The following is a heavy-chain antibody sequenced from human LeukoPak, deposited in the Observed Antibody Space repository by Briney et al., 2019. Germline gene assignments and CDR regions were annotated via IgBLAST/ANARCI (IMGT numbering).Heavy chain of an antibody. J-gene: IGHJ4*02. D-gene: IGHD6-13*01. CDR3: ARGGIAADGRSPFDC. V-gene: IGHV4-34*01. CDR2: IYRSGDT. CDR1: GGSFSGFY. Sequence: PSETLSLTCTVYGGSFSGFYWTWIRQPPRKGLEWIGEIYRSGDTKYNPSLKSRVSISMDTSKNQFSLRLSSVTAADTAAYYCARGGIAADGRSPFDCWGQGTLVTVSS.